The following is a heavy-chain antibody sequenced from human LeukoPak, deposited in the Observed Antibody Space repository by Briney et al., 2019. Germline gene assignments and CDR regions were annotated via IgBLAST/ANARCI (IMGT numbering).Heavy chain of an antibody. Sequence: PSEPLSLPCPFSGGSISSYYWSWIRPPPGKGLEGIGYIYYSGSTNYNPSLKSRVTISVDTSKNQFSLKLSSVTAADTAVYYCARDGPYYYMDVWGKGTTVTVSS. V-gene: IGHV4-59*01. CDR2: IYYSGST. CDR3: ARDGPYYYMDV. J-gene: IGHJ6*03. CDR1: GGSISSYY.